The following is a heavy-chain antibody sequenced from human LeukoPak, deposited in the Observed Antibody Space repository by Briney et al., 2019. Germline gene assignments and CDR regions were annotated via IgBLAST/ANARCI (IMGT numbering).Heavy chain of an antibody. CDR2: INHSGST. D-gene: IGHD2-15*01. CDR1: GGSFSGYY. CDR3: ARGRREDINYYYYYMDV. J-gene: IGHJ6*03. V-gene: IGHV4-34*01. Sequence: PSETLSLTCAVCGGSFSGYYWSWIRQPPGKGLEWMGEINHSGSTNDNPSLKSGVTISVDTSKNQVFMKLSSVTAADTAVYYCARGRREDINYYYYYMDVWGKGTTVTVSS.